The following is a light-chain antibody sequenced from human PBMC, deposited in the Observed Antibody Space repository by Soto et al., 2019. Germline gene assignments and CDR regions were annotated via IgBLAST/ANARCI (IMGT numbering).Light chain of an antibody. J-gene: IGLJ1*01. Sequence: QSVLTQPASVAGSPGQSITSSCPGPRSDVGGYNSVPWYQHHPGKAPKLMSYDVSNRPSGVSNRFSGSKSGITASLTISGLQAEDEADYYCSAYTSSSLYVFATGTKVTVL. CDR2: DVS. CDR3: SAYTSSSLYV. V-gene: IGLV2-14*03. CDR1: RSDVGGYNS.